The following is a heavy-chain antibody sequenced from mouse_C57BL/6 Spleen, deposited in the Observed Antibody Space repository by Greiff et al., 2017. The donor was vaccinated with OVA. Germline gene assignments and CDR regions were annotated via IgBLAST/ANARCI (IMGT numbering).Heavy chain of an antibody. CDR2: IDPSDSYT. CDR1: GYTFTSYW. Sequence: VQLQQPGAELVMPGASVKLSCKASGYTFTSYWMHWVKQRPGQGLEWIGEIDPSDSYTNYNQKFKGKSTLTVDKSSSTAYMQLSSLTSEDSAVYYCARGLRYPAWFAYWGQGTLVTVSA. D-gene: IGHD1-1*01. J-gene: IGHJ3*01. V-gene: IGHV1-69*01. CDR3: ARGLRYPAWFAY.